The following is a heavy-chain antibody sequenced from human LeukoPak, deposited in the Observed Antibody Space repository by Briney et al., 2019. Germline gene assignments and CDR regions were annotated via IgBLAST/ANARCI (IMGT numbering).Heavy chain of an antibody. J-gene: IGHJ3*02. Sequence: SETLSLTCTVSGGSISSYYWSWIRQPPGKGLEWIGYIYYSGSTNYNPSLKSRVTISVDTSKNQFSLKLSSVTAADTAVYYCARESAYDFLAFDIWGQGTMVTVSS. CDR2: IYYSGST. CDR3: ARESAYDFLAFDI. V-gene: IGHV4-59*01. D-gene: IGHD5-12*01. CDR1: GGSISSYY.